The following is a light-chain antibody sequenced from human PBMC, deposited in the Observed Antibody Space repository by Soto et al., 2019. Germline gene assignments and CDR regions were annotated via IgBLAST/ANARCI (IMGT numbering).Light chain of an antibody. CDR1: QSISSNF. Sequence: EIVLTHSPGTLSLSPCEGATLSCRASQSISSNFLAWYQQKRGQAPRLLIHGASNRATGIPDRFSGSGSGTDFTLTITRLEPEDFAVYYCHQYDSWTFGQGTKVDIK. J-gene: IGKJ1*01. V-gene: IGKV3-20*01. CDR2: GAS. CDR3: HQYDSWT.